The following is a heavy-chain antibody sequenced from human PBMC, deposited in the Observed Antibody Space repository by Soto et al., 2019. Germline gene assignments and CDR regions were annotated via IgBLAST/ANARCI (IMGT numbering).Heavy chain of an antibody. V-gene: IGHV3-33*01. D-gene: IGHD1-1*01. CDR1: GFTFSSYG. CDR2: IWYDGSNK. Sequence: QVQLVESGGGVVQPGRSLRLSCAASGFTFSSYGMHWVRQAPGKGLEWVAVIWYDGSNKYYADSVKGRFTISRDNSKNTLYLQMNSLRAEDTAVYYCARDGDMNGIYGMDVWGQGTTVTVSS. CDR3: ARDGDMNGIYGMDV. J-gene: IGHJ6*02.